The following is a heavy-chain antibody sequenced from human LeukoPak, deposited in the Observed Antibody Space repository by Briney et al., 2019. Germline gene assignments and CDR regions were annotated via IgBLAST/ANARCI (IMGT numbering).Heavy chain of an antibody. CDR2: INHSGST. Sequence: PSETLSLTCAVYGGSFSGYYWSWIRQPPGKGLEWIGEINHSGSTNYNPSLKSRVTISVDTSKNQFSLKLSSVTAADTAVYYCARGIAAAGPLDYWGQGTLVTVSS. CDR3: ARGIAAAGPLDY. CDR1: GGSFSGYY. V-gene: IGHV4-34*01. J-gene: IGHJ4*02. D-gene: IGHD6-13*01.